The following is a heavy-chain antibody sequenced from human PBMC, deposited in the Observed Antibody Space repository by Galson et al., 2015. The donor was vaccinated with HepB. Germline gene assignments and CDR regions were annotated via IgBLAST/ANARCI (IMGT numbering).Heavy chain of an antibody. J-gene: IGHJ4*02. Sequence: LRLSCAASGFTFGDYAMSWFRQAPGKGLEWVGFIRSKAYGGTTEYAASVKGRFTISRDDSKSIAYLQMNSLKTEDTAVYYCTLSDSSGYYYSVGQFDYWGQGTLVTVSS. D-gene: IGHD3-22*01. V-gene: IGHV3-49*03. CDR1: GFTFGDYA. CDR2: IRSKAYGGTT. CDR3: TLSDSSGYYYSVGQFDY.